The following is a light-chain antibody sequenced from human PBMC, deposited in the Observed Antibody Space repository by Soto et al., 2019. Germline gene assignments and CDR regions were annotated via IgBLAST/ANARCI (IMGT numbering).Light chain of an antibody. CDR2: DNN. J-gene: IGLJ1*01. V-gene: IGLV1-51*01. CDR3: GTWDSSLGAGYV. CDR1: SSNIGNNY. Sequence: QSVLTQPPSVSAAPGQKVTISCSGSSSNIGNNYVSWYQQLPGTAPKLLIYDNNKRPSGIPDRFSGSKSGTSATLGITGLKTGDEPDYYGGTWDSSLGAGYVFGTGTKVTVL.